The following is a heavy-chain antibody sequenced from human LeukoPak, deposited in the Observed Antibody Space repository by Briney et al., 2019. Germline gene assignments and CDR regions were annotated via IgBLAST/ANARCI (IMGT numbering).Heavy chain of an antibody. Sequence: GGSLRLSCAASGFTFSSHAMSWVRQAPGKGLEWVSAISGSGGSTYYADSVKGRFTISRDNSKNTLYLQMNSLRAEDTAVYYCAKRPAGRPYYFDYWGQGTLVTVSS. CDR2: ISGSGGST. CDR1: GFTFSSHA. J-gene: IGHJ4*02. CDR3: AKRPAGRPYYFDY. D-gene: IGHD6-25*01. V-gene: IGHV3-23*01.